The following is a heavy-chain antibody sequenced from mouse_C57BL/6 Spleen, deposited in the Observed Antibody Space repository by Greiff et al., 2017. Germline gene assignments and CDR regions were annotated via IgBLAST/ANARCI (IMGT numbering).Heavy chain of an antibody. J-gene: IGHJ2*01. D-gene: IGHD2-4*01. CDR1: GYTFTSYW. V-gene: IGHV1-61*01. CDR3: ARDSDYDGFDY. CDR2: IYPSDSET. Sequence: VQLQQPGAELVRPGSSVKLSCKASGYTFTSYWMDWVKQRPGQGLEWIGNIYPSDSETHYNQKFKDKATLTVDKSSSTAYMQLSSLTSEDSAVYYCARDSDYDGFDYWGQGTTLTVSS.